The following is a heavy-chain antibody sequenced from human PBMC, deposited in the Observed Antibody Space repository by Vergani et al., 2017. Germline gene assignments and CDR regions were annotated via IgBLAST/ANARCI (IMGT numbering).Heavy chain of an antibody. CDR3: TRVDGSYTDAFDI. Sequence: EVQLVESGGGLVQPGGSLKLSCAASGFTFSGSAMHWVRQASGKGLEWVGRIRSKANSYATAYAASVKGRFTISRDDSKNTTYLQMNSLKTEDTAVYYCTRVDGSYTDAFDIWGQGTMVTVSS. CDR2: IRSKANSYAT. J-gene: IGHJ3*02. D-gene: IGHD1-26*01. V-gene: IGHV3-73*01. CDR1: GFTFSGSA.